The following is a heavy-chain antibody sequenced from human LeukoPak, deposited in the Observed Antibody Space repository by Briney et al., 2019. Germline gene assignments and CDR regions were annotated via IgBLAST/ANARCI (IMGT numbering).Heavy chain of an antibody. Sequence: GGSLRLSCAASGFTFSSYSMNWVRQAPGKGLEWVSYISSSSTIYYADSVKGRFTVSRDNAKNSLYLQMNSLRAEDTAVYYCARDSAPTTSLDYWGQGTLVTVSS. CDR3: ARDSAPTTSLDY. CDR2: ISSSSTI. D-gene: IGHD1-1*01. J-gene: IGHJ4*02. CDR1: GFTFSSYS. V-gene: IGHV3-48*04.